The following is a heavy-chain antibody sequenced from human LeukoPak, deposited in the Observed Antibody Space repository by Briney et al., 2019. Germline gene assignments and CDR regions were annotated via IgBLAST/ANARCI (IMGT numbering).Heavy chain of an antibody. D-gene: IGHD6-19*01. Sequence: GASVNISCKASGGTFSSYAISWVRQAPGQGLESMGRIIPILGIANYAQKFQGRVTITAHKSTSTAYMELSSVRSEDTAVYYCARISSGWYAGWLEIDYWGQGTLVTVSS. CDR3: ARISSGWYAGWLEIDY. CDR1: GGTFSSYA. CDR2: IIPILGIA. J-gene: IGHJ4*02. V-gene: IGHV1-69*04.